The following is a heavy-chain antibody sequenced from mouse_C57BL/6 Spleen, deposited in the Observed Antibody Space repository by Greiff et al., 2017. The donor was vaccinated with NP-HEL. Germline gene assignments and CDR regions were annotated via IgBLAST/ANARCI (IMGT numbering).Heavy chain of an antibody. CDR2: IDPETGGT. CDR1: GYTFTDYE. J-gene: IGHJ4*01. Sequence: QVQLKESGAELVRPGASVTLSCKASGYTFTDYEMHWVKQTPVHGLEWIGAIDPETGGTAYNQKFKGKAILTADKSSSTAYMELRSLTSEDSAVYYCTKIYGNLYYAMDYWGQGTSVTVSS. V-gene: IGHV1-15*01. D-gene: IGHD2-1*01. CDR3: TKIYGNLYYAMDY.